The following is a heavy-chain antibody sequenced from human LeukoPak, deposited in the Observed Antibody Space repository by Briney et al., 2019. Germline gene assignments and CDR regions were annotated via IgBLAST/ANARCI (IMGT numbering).Heavy chain of an antibody. V-gene: IGHV1-69*13. CDR3: ARALLRYCSSTSCYWFDP. D-gene: IGHD2-2*01. CDR2: IIPNFGKA. J-gene: IGHJ5*02. Sequence: GASVKVSCKASGGTFSSYAISWVRQAPGQGLEWMGGIIPNFGKANYAQKFQGRVTITADESTSTAYMELSSLRSEDTAVYYCARALLRYCSSTSCYWFDPWGQGTLVTVSS. CDR1: GGTFSSYA.